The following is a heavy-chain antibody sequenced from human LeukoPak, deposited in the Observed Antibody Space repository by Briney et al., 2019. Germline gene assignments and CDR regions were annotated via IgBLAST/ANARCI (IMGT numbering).Heavy chain of an antibody. D-gene: IGHD6-6*01. CDR1: GYTFTSYG. CDR2: ISAYNGNT. J-gene: IGHJ4*02. Sequence: GASVKLSCKASGYTFTSYGISWVRQAPGQGLEWMGWISAYNGNTNYAQKHQGRVTMTSDTSTSTAYMELRSLRSDETAVYYCARDQEYSSSRASDYWGQGTLVTVSS. CDR3: ARDQEYSSSRASDY. V-gene: IGHV1-18*01.